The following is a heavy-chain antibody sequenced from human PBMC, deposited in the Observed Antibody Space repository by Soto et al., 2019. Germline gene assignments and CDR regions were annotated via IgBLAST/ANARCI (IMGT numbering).Heavy chain of an antibody. D-gene: IGHD3-10*01. CDR1: GFTLSGRS. CDR3: ARGWFGPDV. J-gene: IGHJ6*04. Sequence: VQLVESGGGLVQPGGSLRLSCAASGFTLSGRSMHWVRQAPGKGLVWVSGIDNAGTDSTYADSVKGRFTSSRDNAKNMLYLQMNNLRVEDTAVYYCARGWFGPDVWGKGTTVTVSS. CDR2: IDNAGTDS. V-gene: IGHV3-74*01.